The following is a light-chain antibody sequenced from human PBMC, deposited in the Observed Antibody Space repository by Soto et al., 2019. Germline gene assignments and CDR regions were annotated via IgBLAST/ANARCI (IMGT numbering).Light chain of an antibody. CDR2: DAS. CDR1: DSSLNDY. Sequence: DIVLTQSPCTLSLSPGERGTLSCRASDSSLNDYLAWYQQKPGQPPRLLIHDASKRAAGIPDRFSGSGSGTDFTLTVSRLEPEDVAVYYCQQYDSSPITFGQGTRLEIK. J-gene: IGKJ5*01. CDR3: QQYDSSPIT. V-gene: IGKV3-20*01.